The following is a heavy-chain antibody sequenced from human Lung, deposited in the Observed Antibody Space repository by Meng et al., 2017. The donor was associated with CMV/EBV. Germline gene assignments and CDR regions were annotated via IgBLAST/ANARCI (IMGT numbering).Heavy chain of an antibody. CDR1: GFSLSNYW. D-gene: IGHD5-24*01. J-gene: IGHJ4*02. V-gene: IGHV3-7*01. CDR2: INQDGSQS. CDR3: ARDPNEDGGVTLDN. Sequence: GGSLRLXXVASGFSLSNYWMTWVRQAPGKALEWVANINQDGSQSYYVDSVRGRFTITRDNGGNSLYLQMNSLGGDDTAVYYCARDPNEDGGVTLDNWGQGXLVTVSS.